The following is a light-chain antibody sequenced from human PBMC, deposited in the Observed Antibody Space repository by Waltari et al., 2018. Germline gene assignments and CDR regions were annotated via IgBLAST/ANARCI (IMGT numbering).Light chain of an antibody. CDR2: DVS. V-gene: IGLV2-14*03. Sequence: QSALTQPASVSGSPGQSITISCTGTSSDVGGYNYDSLYQQHPGKAPKLMIYDVSNRPSGVSNRFSDSKSGNAASLTISVLQAEDEADYYCSSYTSSITLVFSGGTKLTVL. CDR1: SSDVGGYNY. J-gene: IGLJ2*01. CDR3: SSYTSSITLV.